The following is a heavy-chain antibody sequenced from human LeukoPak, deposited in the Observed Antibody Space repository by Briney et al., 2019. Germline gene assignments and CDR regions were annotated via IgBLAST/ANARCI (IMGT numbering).Heavy chain of an antibody. D-gene: IGHD2-15*01. CDR3: ARGAYCSGGSCYAYYYYYMDV. CDR1: GYSISSGYY. V-gene: IGHV4-38-2*02. Sequence: SETLSLTCTVSGYSISSGYYWGWIRQPPGKGLEWIGSIFYSGSTYYNPSLKSRVTISVDRSKNQFSLKLRSVTAADTAVYYCARGAYCSGGSCYAYYYYYMDVWGKGTTVTVSS. J-gene: IGHJ6*03. CDR2: IFYSGST.